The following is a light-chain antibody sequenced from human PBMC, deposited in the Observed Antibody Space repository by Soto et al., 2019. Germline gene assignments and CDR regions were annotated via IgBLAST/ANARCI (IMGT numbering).Light chain of an antibody. CDR1: TGAVTSTYY. Sequence: QAVVTQEPSLTVSPGGTVTLACASRTGAVTSTYYPNWFQQKPGQAPRALIYDTTNRHSWTPARFSGSLLGGKAALTLSGVQPEDEADYYCLLYYSDARVFGGGTQLTVL. J-gene: IGLJ3*02. V-gene: IGLV7-43*01. CDR3: LLYYSDARV. CDR2: DTT.